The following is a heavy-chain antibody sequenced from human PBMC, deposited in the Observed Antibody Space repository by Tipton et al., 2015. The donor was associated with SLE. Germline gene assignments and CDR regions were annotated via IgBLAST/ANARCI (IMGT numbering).Heavy chain of an antibody. D-gene: IGHD3-3*01. CDR2: IYYSGST. J-gene: IGHJ3*02. V-gene: IGHV4-31*03. CDR3: AREEENDFWSGGDAFDS. CDR1: GGSISSGGYY. Sequence: LRLSCTVSGGSISSGGYYWSWIRQHPGKGLEWIGYIYYSGSTYYNPSLKSRVTISVDTSKNQFSLKLSSVTAADTAVYYCAREEENDFWSGGDAFDSWGQVTIVTVSS.